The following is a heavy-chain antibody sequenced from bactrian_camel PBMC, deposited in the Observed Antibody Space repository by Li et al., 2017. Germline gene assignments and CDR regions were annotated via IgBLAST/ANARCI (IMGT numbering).Heavy chain of an antibody. J-gene: IGHJ6*01. CDR3: AADGGAWSSSKLRLGDFRF. Sequence: HVQLVESGGGLVQAGQSLRLSCGSSTGHTGRMYCMAWFRQAPGKGREGIAALASDGSTAYADSVNGRFTISKDDAKDTLYLQMNSLKPEDTAMYYCAADGGAWSSSKLRLGDFRFWGQGTQVTVS. V-gene: IGHV3S53*01. CDR2: LASDGST. D-gene: IGHD1*01. CDR1: GHTGRMYC.